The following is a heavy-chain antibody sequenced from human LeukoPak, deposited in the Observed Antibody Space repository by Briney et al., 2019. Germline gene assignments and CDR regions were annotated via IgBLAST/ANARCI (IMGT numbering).Heavy chain of an antibody. Sequence: SGGSLRLSCAASGFTFSSYGMPWVRQAPGKGLEWVAVISYDGSNKYYADSVKGRFTISRDNSKNTLYLQMNSLRVEDTAVYYCAKAYSSSWYLSGCFDYWGQGTLVTVSS. J-gene: IGHJ4*02. V-gene: IGHV3-30*18. CDR2: ISYDGSNK. CDR3: AKAYSSSWYLSGCFDY. CDR1: GFTFSSYG. D-gene: IGHD6-13*01.